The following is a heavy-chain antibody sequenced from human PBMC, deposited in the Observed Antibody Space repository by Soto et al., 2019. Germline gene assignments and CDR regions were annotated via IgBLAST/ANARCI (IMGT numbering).Heavy chain of an antibody. V-gene: IGHV3-30-3*01. D-gene: IGHD2-15*01. Sequence: PGGSLRLSCGASAFSFSHYAMHWVRQAPGKGLECVAVISYDGNIKRYADSVKGRFTISRDNSENTLYLQMNSLSPEDTAVYYCARAGYCSGGRCYSPYYYYYCMDVWGQGTTVTVSS. CDR3: ARAGYCSGGRCYSPYYYYYCMDV. CDR1: AFSFSHYA. CDR2: ISYDGNIK. J-gene: IGHJ6*02.